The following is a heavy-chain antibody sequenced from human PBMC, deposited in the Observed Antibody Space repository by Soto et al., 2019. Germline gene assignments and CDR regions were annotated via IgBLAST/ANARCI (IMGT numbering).Heavy chain of an antibody. CDR3: ARRHGVLFRYNWFDP. CDR2: IYYSGST. CDR1: GGSISSYY. Sequence: SETLSLTCTVSGGSISSYYWSWIRQPPGKGLEWIGDIYYSGSTNYNPSLKSRVTISVDTSKNQFSLKLSSVTAADTAVYYCARRHGVLFRYNWFDPWGQGTLVTVS. J-gene: IGHJ5*02. D-gene: IGHD1-1*01. V-gene: IGHV4-59*01.